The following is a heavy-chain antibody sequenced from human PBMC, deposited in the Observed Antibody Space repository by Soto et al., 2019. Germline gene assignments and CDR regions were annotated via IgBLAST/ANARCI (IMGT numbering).Heavy chain of an antibody. CDR2: VYYSGST. CDR1: GGSISGYY. D-gene: IGHD5-12*01. J-gene: IGHJ4*02. V-gene: IGHV4-59*01. Sequence: PSETLSLTCTLSGGSISGYYLSWIRQPPGKGLEWIGYVYYSGSTKYNPSLESRVTISVDMSNNQFSLMLTSVTAADTAVYYCAKYRRTDAEGYRLDFWGQGTLVTVSS. CDR3: AKYRRTDAEGYRLDF.